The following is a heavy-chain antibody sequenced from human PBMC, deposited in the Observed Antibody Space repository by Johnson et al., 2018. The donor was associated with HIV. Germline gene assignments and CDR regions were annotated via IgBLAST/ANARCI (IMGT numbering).Heavy chain of an antibody. V-gene: IGHV3-30*04. D-gene: IGHD3-22*01. CDR1: GFTFSSYP. Sequence: QVQLVESGGGLVQPGGSLRLSCAASGFTFSSYPMHWVRQAPGKGLEWVAVISYDGSNKYYADSVKGRFTISRDNSKNTLYLQMNSLRAEDTAVYYCARGGYYDSSGSAFDIWGQGTMVTVSS. J-gene: IGHJ3*02. CDR2: ISYDGSNK. CDR3: ARGGYYDSSGSAFDI.